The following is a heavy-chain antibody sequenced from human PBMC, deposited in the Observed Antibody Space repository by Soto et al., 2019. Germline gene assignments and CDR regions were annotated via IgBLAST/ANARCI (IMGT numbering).Heavy chain of an antibody. CDR3: AKRAVRGVIIKPRDY. V-gene: IGHV3-23*01. CDR2: ISGSGGST. CDR1: GFTFSSYA. D-gene: IGHD3-10*01. Sequence: EVQLLESGGGLVQPGGSLRLSCAASGFTFSSYAMSWVRQAPGKGLEWVSAISGSGGSTYYADSVKGRFTISRDNSKNTMYLQMNSVRAEDTSVYYCAKRAVRGVIIKPRDYWGQGTLVTVSS. J-gene: IGHJ4*02.